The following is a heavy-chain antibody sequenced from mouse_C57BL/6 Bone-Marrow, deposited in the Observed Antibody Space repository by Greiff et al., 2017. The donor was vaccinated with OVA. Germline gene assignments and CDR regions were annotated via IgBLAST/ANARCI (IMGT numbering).Heavy chain of an antibody. CDR3: ARVRFITTVVAFYWYFDV. Sequence: EVMLVESGGGLVKPGGSLKLSCAASGFTFSSYAMSWVRQTPEKRLEWVATISDGGSYTYYPDNVKGRCTISRDNAKNNLYLQMSHLKSEDTAMYYCARVRFITTVVAFYWYFDVWGTGTTVTVSS. J-gene: IGHJ1*03. V-gene: IGHV5-4*03. CDR1: GFTFSSYA. CDR2: ISDGGSYT. D-gene: IGHD1-1*01.